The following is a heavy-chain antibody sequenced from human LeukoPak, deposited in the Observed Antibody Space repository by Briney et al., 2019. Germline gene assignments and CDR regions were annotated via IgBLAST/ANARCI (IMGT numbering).Heavy chain of an antibody. CDR2: MNPNSGNT. D-gene: IGHD3-9*01. V-gene: IGHV1-8*01. CDR1: GYTFTSYD. CDR3: ARAEDRYFDWLLSHNWFDP. J-gene: IGHJ5*02. Sequence: ASVKVSCKASGYTFTSYDINWVRQATGQGLEWMGWMNPNSGNTGYAQKFQGRVTMTRNTSISTAYMELSSLRSEDTAVYYCARAEDRYFDWLLSHNWFDPWGQGTLVTVSS.